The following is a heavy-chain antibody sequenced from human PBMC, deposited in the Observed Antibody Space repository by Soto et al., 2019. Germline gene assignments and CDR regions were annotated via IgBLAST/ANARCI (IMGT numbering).Heavy chain of an antibody. CDR1: GYTFTSYG. CDR3: ARVPSGYDFAY. V-gene: IGHV1-18*01. D-gene: IGHD5-12*01. CDR2: ISAYNGNT. Sequence: QVQLVQSGAEVKKPGASVKVSCKASGYTFTSYGINWVRQAPGQGLEWMGWISAYNGNTHYAQKLQGRVTMTTDTSTSTDCMELRSLRSDDTAVYYCARVPSGYDFAYWGQGTLVTVSS. J-gene: IGHJ4*02.